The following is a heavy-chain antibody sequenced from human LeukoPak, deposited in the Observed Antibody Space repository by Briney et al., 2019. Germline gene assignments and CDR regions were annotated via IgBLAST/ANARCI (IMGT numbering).Heavy chain of an antibody. Sequence: ASVKVSCKASGGTFSSYAISWVRQAPGQGLEWMGGIIPIFGTTNYAQKFQGRVAITTDESTSTAYMELSSLRSEDTAVYYCARLYYDSSEFDPWGQGTLVTVSS. V-gene: IGHV1-69*05. CDR2: IIPIFGTT. D-gene: IGHD3-22*01. CDR1: GGTFSSYA. J-gene: IGHJ5*02. CDR3: ARLYYDSSEFDP.